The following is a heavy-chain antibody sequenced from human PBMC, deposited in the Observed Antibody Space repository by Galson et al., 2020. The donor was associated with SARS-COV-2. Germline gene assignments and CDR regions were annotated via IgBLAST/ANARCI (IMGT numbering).Heavy chain of an antibody. J-gene: IGHJ5*02. D-gene: IGHD6-19*01. CDR2: IYYSGST. CDR1: GGSISSGGYY. CDR3: ARAGYSSGWWRFDP. Sequence: SQTLSLTCTVSGGSISSGGYYWSWIRQHPGKGLEWIGYIYYSGSTCYNPSLKSRVTISVDTSKNQFSLKLSSVTAADTAVYYCARAGYSSGWWRFDPWGQGTLVTVSS. V-gene: IGHV4-31*03.